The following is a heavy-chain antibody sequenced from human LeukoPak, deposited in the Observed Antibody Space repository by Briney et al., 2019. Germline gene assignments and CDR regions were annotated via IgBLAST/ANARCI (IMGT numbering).Heavy chain of an antibody. CDR2: IYYSGTT. CDR1: GGSISSSGYY. Sequence: PSETLSLTCTVSGGSISSSGYYWGWIRQPPGKGLEWIGSIYYSGTTDYNPSLKSRVTILVDTSKNQFSLKLRSVTAADTAVYYCARVSSGWPRWGQGTLVTVSS. CDR3: ARVSSGWPR. J-gene: IGHJ4*02. D-gene: IGHD6-19*01. V-gene: IGHV4-39*07.